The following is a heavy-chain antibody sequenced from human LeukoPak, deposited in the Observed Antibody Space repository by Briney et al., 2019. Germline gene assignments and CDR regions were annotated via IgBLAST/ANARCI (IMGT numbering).Heavy chain of an antibody. V-gene: IGHV1-69*05. D-gene: IGHD6-19*01. Sequence: SVKVSCKASGGTFSSYAISWVRQAPGQGLEWMGRIIPIFGTANYAQKFQGRVTITTDESTSTAYMELSSLRSEDTAVYYCARHPGIAVADYYFDYWGQGTLVTVPS. CDR1: GGTFSSYA. CDR3: ARHPGIAVADYYFDY. J-gene: IGHJ4*02. CDR2: IIPIFGTA.